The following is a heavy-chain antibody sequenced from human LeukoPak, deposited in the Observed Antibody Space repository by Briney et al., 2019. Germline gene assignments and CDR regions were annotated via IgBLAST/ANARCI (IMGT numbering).Heavy chain of an antibody. V-gene: IGHV3-48*01. CDR3: ARVGLRFLEWLSYFDY. CDR1: GFTFSSYS. D-gene: IGHD3-3*01. Sequence: GGSLRLSCAASGFTFSSYSMNWVRQAPGKGLEWVSYISSSSSTIHYADSVKGRFTISGDNAKNSLYLQMYSLRAEDTAVYYCARVGLRFLEWLSYFDYWGQGTLVTVSS. J-gene: IGHJ4*02. CDR2: ISSSSSTI.